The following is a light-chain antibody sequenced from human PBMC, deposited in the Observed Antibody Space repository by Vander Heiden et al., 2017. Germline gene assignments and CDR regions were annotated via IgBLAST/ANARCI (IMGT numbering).Light chain of an antibody. V-gene: IGLV3-1*01. CDR2: QNN. J-gene: IGLJ2*01. CDR1: KLGNKY. CDR3: QAWDSRAVI. Sequence: SYELTQPPSVSVSPGQTANIPCSGDKLGNKYVSWYQQKPGQPPVLVIYQNNKRPSEIPERISGSNAGNTATLTISGTQAMDEADYYCQAWDSRAVIFGGGTTLTV.